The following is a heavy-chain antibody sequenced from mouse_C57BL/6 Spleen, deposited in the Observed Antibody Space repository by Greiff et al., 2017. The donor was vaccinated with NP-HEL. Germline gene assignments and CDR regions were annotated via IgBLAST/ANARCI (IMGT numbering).Heavy chain of an antibody. CDR1: GYSITSGYY. J-gene: IGHJ4*01. CDR3: ARERDVDYAMDY. V-gene: IGHV3-6*01. Sequence: VQLKESGPGLVKPSQSLSLTCSVTGYSITSGYYWNWIRQFPGNKLEWMGYISYDGSNNYNPSLKNRISITRDTSKNQFFLKLNSVTTEDTATYYCARERDVDYAMDYWGQGTSVTVSS. CDR2: ISYDGSN. D-gene: IGHD3-3*01.